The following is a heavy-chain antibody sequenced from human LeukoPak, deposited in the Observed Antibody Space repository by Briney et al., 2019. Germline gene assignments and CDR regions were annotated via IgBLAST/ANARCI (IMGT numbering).Heavy chain of an antibody. CDR1: GGSISSYY. D-gene: IGHD2-2*02. V-gene: IGHV4-59*01. Sequence: PSETLSLTCTVSGGSISSYYWSWIRQPPGKGLEWIGYIYYSGSTNYNPSLKSRVTISVDTSKNQFSLKLSSVTAADTAAYYCARSRFGYCSSTSCYTLRYWGQGTLVTVSS. CDR3: ARSRFGYCSSTSCYTLRY. CDR2: IYYSGST. J-gene: IGHJ4*02.